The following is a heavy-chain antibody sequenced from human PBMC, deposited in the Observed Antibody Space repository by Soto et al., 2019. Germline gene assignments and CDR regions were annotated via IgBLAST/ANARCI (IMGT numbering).Heavy chain of an antibody. CDR1: GGSISSGGYY. J-gene: IGHJ5*02. CDR2: IYYSGTT. D-gene: IGHD3-10*01. Sequence: QVQLQESGPGLVKPSQTLSLTCTVSGGSISSGGYYWSWIRQHPGKGLEWIGNIYYSGTTYSNPSLKSPXXTXVXXSKNQFSLKLSSVTAADTAVYYCARVPPGASWFDPWGQGTLVTVSS. CDR3: ARVPPGASWFDP. V-gene: IGHV4-31*01.